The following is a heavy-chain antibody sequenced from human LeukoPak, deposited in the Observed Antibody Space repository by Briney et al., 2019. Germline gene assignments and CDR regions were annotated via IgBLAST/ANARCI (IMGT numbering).Heavy chain of an antibody. CDR3: ARDTPTTEIDY. V-gene: IGHV3-21*01. CDR1: GFPSSTYS. CDR2: ISSSSSYI. Sequence: GGPLRPSCAASGFPSSTYSMNWAGQAQGKGREWVSSISSSSSYIYYADSVKGRFTISRDNAKNSLYLQMNSLRAEDTAVYYCARDTPTTEIDYWGQGTLVTVSS. D-gene: IGHD4-17*01. J-gene: IGHJ4*02.